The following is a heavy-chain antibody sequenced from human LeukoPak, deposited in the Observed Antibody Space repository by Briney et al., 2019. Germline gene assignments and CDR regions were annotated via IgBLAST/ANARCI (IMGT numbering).Heavy chain of an antibody. CDR2: IYYSGGT. CDR3: ARRRSGSYYFDY. J-gene: IGHJ4*02. CDR1: GGSISSYY. D-gene: IGHD1-26*01. Sequence: PSETLSLTCTVSGGSISSYYWSWIRQPPGKGLEWIGYIYYSGGTNYNPSLKSRVTISVDTSKNQFSLKLNSVTAADTAVYYCARRRSGSYYFDYWGQGTLVTVSS. V-gene: IGHV4-59*01.